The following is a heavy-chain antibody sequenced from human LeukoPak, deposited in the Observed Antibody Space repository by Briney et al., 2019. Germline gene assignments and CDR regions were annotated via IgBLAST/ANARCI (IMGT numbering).Heavy chain of an antibody. J-gene: IGHJ4*02. Sequence: KSGGSLRLSCVASAFTFKTYTLNWVRQTPGKGLEWVSYISTAGNLINYADSVKGRFTISRDSSKNMLYVQMNSLRAEDTAVYYCARGLTSSATYFSYFDYWGQGTLVSVSS. V-gene: IGHV3-21*04. CDR2: ISTAGNLI. CDR1: AFTFKTYT. D-gene: IGHD1-26*01. CDR3: ARGLTSSATYFSYFDY.